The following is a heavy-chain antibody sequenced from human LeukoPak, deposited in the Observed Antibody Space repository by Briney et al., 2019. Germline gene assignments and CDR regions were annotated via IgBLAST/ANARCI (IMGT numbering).Heavy chain of an antibody. Sequence: SETLSLTCTVSGGSISSYYWSWIRQPAGKGLEWIGRIYTSGSTNYNPSLKSRVTMSVDTSKNQFSLKLSSVTAADTAVYYCARGLYDSSGYSHWGYYGMDVWGQGTTVTVS. V-gene: IGHV4-4*07. CDR2: IYTSGST. CDR1: GGSISSYY. CDR3: ARGLYDSSGYSHWGYYGMDV. D-gene: IGHD3-22*01. J-gene: IGHJ6*02.